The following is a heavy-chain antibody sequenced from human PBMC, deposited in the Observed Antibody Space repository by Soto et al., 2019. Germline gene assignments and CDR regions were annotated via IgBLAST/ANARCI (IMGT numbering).Heavy chain of an antibody. CDR1: GFTFNNYA. Sequence: PGGSLRLSCAASGFTFNNYAMSWVRQAPGKGLEWVSTISGRSDGTYYADSVKGRFTISRDNSKNTLYLQMNSLRAEDTAVYHCVKGVTLAAYYFYYMDVWGKGTTVTVSS. CDR2: ISGRSDGT. J-gene: IGHJ6*03. V-gene: IGHV3-23*01. D-gene: IGHD5-18*01. CDR3: VKGVTLAAYYFYYMDV.